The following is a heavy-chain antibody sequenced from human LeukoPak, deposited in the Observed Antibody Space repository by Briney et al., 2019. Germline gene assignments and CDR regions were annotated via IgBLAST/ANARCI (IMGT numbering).Heavy chain of an antibody. CDR3: AGGQNYYYDSSGYPNWYFDL. V-gene: IGHV3-48*03. J-gene: IGHJ2*01. Sequence: GGSLRLSCAISRFTFSDYEINWVRQAPGEGLEWISYISSSGTTMYYGDSVKGRFTIPRDNAKNSLYLQMNSLRAEDTAVYYCAGGQNYYYDSSGYPNWYFDLWGRGTLVTVSS. CDR2: ISSSGTTM. CDR1: RFTFSDYE. D-gene: IGHD3-22*01.